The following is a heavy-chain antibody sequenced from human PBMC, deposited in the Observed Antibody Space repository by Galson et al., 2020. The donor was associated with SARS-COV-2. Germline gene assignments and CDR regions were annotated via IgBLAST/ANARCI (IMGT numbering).Heavy chain of an antibody. CDR1: GGSISSYY. Sequence: SETLSLTCTDSGGSISSYYWSWIRQLPGKGLEWIGYIYFSGSTNSNPSLKSRVTISVDTSKNQFSLKLSSVTAADTAVYYCARARYSSLYYYYYMDVWGKGTTVTVSS. J-gene: IGHJ6*03. CDR3: ARARYSSLYYYYYMDV. CDR2: IYFSGST. V-gene: IGHV4-59*01. D-gene: IGHD6-13*01.